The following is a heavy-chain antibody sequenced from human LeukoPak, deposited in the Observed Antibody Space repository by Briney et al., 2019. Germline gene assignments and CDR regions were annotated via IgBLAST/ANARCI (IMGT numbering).Heavy chain of an antibody. CDR3: ATGAGPANYDILTGYGY. J-gene: IGHJ4*02. D-gene: IGHD3-9*01. V-gene: IGHV1-69*05. CDR1: GGTFSSYA. CDR2: IIPIFGTA. Sequence: GASVKVSCKASGGTFSSYAISWVRQAPGQGLEWMGGIIPIFGTANYAQKFQGRVTITTDESTSTAYMELSSLRSEDTAVYYCATGAGPANYDILTGYGYWGQGTLVTVSS.